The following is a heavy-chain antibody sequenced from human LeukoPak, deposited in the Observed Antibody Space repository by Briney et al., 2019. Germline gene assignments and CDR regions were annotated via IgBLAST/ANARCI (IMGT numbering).Heavy chain of an antibody. Sequence: SETLSLTCTVSDDSIRTYYWSWVRQPPGKELECIGYIGNGGNTNYNPSLKSRVTISIDTSKDQISLKLRSVTPADTAVYYCARALRAVAGFWDHWGQGTLVTVSS. CDR2: IGNGGNT. CDR1: DDSIRTYY. CDR3: ARALRAVAGFWDH. V-gene: IGHV4-59*01. J-gene: IGHJ4*02. D-gene: IGHD6-19*01.